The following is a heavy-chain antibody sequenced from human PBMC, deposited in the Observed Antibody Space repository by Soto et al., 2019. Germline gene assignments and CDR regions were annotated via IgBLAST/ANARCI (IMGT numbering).Heavy chain of an antibody. CDR1: GFSLSNGKVG. J-gene: IGHJ6*03. Sequence: HVTLKESGPVLVKPTETLTLTCTVSGFSLSNGKVGVSWIRQPPVKALEWLAHIFSNDEKSYRTALKSRLTIAEDTPNSQLVLTMTNAEPVATATYYCARILFGRSVAGGYVYMYVWCRGTTVTASS. CDR2: IFSNDEK. CDR3: ARILFGRSVAGGYVYMYV. V-gene: IGHV2-26*01. D-gene: IGHD6-19*01.